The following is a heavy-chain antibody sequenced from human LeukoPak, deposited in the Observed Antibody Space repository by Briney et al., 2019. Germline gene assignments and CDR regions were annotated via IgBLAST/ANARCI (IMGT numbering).Heavy chain of an antibody. V-gene: IGHV3-33*08. CDR1: GFTFSSYG. CDR3: ARLSRSTVTPLYYYYYYMDV. Sequence: GGSLRLSCAASGFTFSSYGMHWVRQAPGKGLEWVAFIRYDGSNKYYADSVKGRFTISRDNSKNTLYLQMNSLRAEDTAVYYCARLSRSTVTPLYYYYYYMDVWGKGTTVTVSS. D-gene: IGHD4-11*01. CDR2: IRYDGSNK. J-gene: IGHJ6*03.